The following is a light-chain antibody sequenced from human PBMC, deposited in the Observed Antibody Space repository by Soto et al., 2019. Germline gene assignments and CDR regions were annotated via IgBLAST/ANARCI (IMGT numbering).Light chain of an antibody. J-gene: IGKJ4*01. CDR2: GAS. CDR1: QSITNNY. Sequence: EIVLTQSPVTRSLSPGERATLSCRASQSITNNYLAWYQQKPGRAHRLLIYGASSRATGIPDRFSGSGSGTDFTLTISRLEPEDFAMYYCQQYGYLVTFGGGTKVDIK. V-gene: IGKV3-20*01. CDR3: QQYGYLVT.